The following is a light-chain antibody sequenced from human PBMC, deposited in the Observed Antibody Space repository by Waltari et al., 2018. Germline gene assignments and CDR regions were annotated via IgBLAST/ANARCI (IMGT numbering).Light chain of an antibody. CDR2: AAS. V-gene: IGKV1-9*01. Sequence: DIQLTQSPSFLSASVGDRVTITCRASQVISSYLAWYQQKPGKAPKLLIYAASTLQSGVPSRFSGSGAGTEFTLTISSLQPEDCATYHCQQLDSYPITFGPGSKVDIK. J-gene: IGKJ3*01. CDR3: QQLDSYPIT. CDR1: QVISSY.